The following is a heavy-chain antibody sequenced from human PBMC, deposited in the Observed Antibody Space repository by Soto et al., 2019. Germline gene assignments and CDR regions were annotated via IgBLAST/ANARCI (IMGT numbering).Heavy chain of an antibody. Sequence: GGSLRLSCAASGFTFSSYAMSWVRQAPGKGLEWVSAITCSGSNTYYADSVKGRFTISRDNSKNTLYLQMNSLRAEDTAVFYCARDSEVVVAAIGYWGQGTLVTVSS. J-gene: IGHJ4*02. D-gene: IGHD2-15*01. CDR1: GFTFSSYA. CDR3: ARDSEVVVAAIGY. CDR2: ITCSGSNT. V-gene: IGHV3-23*01.